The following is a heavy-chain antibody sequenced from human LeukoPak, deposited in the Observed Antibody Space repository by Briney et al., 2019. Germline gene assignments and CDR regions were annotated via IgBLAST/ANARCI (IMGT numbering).Heavy chain of an antibody. V-gene: IGHV4-31*03. J-gene: IGHJ6*02. CDR2: FYYSGST. D-gene: IGHD4-17*01. Sequence: SETLSLTCTVSGGSISSGRYYLSWIRPPPRYLLEWIGYFYYSGSTYYNPSLKSRVTISVDTSKNQFSLKLSSVTAADTAVYYCARGDYGTPDVWGQGTTVTVSS. CDR1: GGSISSGRYY. CDR3: ARGDYGTPDV.